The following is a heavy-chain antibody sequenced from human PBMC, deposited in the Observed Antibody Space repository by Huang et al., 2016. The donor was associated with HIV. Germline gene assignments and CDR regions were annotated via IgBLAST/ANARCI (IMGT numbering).Heavy chain of an antibody. D-gene: IGHD4-17*01. J-gene: IGHJ4*02. CDR3: ARSAYGDLDY. V-gene: IGHV1-8*02. CDR1: GYTFTNYD. Sequence: QVHLVQSGAEVKKPGASVKVSCKASGYTFTNYDINWVRQAPGRGLGGRGWMNPNTGNTGFAQSFQGRVTMTRKTSITTAYMELTSVTSEDTAVYYCARSAYGDLDYWGLGTLVSVSS. CDR2: MNPNTGNT.